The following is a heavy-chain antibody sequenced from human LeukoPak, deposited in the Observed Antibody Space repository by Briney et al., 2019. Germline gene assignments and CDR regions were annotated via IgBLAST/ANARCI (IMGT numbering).Heavy chain of an antibody. D-gene: IGHD6-19*01. CDR3: VREGPGSGWTYFDY. CDR1: GFIFNTYD. Sequence: GGSLRLSCAASGFIFNTYDMHWVRQTTGKGLEWVSAIDSAGNIYYPGSVKGRFTISRENAKNSLYLQMNSLRAGDTAVYYCVREGPGSGWTYFDYWGQGTLVTVSS. J-gene: IGHJ4*02. V-gene: IGHV3-13*04. CDR2: IDSAGNI.